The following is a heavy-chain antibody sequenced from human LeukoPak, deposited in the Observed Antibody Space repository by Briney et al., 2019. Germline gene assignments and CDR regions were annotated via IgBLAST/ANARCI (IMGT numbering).Heavy chain of an antibody. V-gene: IGHV3-48*04. CDR2: ITSSSSSM. Sequence: GGSLRRSCAASGFTFSSYSMNWVRQAPGKGLEWISYITSSSSSMYYADSVKGRFTISRDNAKNSLYLQMNSLRAEDTAVYYCARVSGSYGDSAYWGQGTLVTVSS. CDR1: GFTFSSYS. CDR3: ARVSGSYGDSAY. J-gene: IGHJ4*02. D-gene: IGHD1-26*01.